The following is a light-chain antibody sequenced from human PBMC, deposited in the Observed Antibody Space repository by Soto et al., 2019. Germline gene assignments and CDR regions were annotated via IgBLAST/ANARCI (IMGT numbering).Light chain of an antibody. CDR1: QSVNSN. Sequence: IVMTQSQATLSVSPGERATLSCRASQSVNSNLAWYQQKPGQAPRLLIYGASTRATGIPARFSGSGSGTEFTLAISSLQSEDFAVYYCQQYNNWPPWTFGQGTKVDIK. J-gene: IGKJ1*01. CDR2: GAS. V-gene: IGKV3-15*01. CDR3: QQYNNWPPWT.